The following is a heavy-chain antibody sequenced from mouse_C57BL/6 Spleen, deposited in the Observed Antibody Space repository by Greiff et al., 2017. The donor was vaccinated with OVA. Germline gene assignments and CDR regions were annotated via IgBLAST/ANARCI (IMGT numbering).Heavy chain of an antibody. Sequence: VQLQQSGPELVKPGASVKISCKASGYTFTDSYMNWVKQSHGKSLEWIGDINPNNGGTSYNQKFKGKATLTVDKSSSTAYMELRSLTSEDSAVYYCARPITTVVADYAMDYWGQGTSVTVSS. D-gene: IGHD1-1*01. J-gene: IGHJ4*01. V-gene: IGHV1-26*01. CDR2: INPNNGGT. CDR3: ARPITTVVADYAMDY. CDR1: GYTFTDSY.